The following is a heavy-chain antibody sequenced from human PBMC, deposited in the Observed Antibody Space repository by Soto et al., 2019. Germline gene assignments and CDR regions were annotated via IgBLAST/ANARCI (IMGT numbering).Heavy chain of an antibody. CDR3: ASNIQYMIVITYGMDV. Sequence: QVQLVESGGGVVQPGRSLRLSCAASGFTFSSYAMHWVRQAPGKGLEWVAVISYDGSNKYYADSVKGRFTISRDNSKNTLYLQMNSLRAEDMAVYYCASNIQYMIVITYGMDVWGQGTTVTVSS. D-gene: IGHD3-22*01. CDR1: GFTFSSYA. V-gene: IGHV3-30-3*01. CDR2: ISYDGSNK. J-gene: IGHJ6*02.